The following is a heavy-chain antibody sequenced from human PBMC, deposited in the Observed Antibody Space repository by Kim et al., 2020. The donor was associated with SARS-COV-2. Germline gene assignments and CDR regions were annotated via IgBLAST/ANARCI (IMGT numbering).Heavy chain of an antibody. CDR1: GFTFSSYA. CDR3: ARAGIPAATYWFDP. V-gene: IGHV3-30*04. J-gene: IGHJ5*02. CDR2: ISYDGSSK. D-gene: IGHD2-2*01. Sequence: GGSLRLSCAASGFTFSSYAMLWVRQAPGKGPEWVAVISYDGSSKYYVDSVKGRFTISRDNSKNTLYLQVNSLRDEDTAVYYCARAGIPAATYWFDPWGQGTLVTVSS.